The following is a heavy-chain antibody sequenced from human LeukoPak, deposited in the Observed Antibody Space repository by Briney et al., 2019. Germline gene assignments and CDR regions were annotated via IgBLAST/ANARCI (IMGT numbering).Heavy chain of an antibody. CDR1: GYTFTGYY. D-gene: IGHD2-2*01. CDR3: ARGEIVVPAAMRIAFDI. Sequence: GSVKVSCKASGYTFTGYYMHWVRQAPGQGLEWMGWINPNSGGTNYAQKFQGRVTMTRDTSISTAYMELSRLRSDDTAVYYCARGEIVVPAAMRIAFDIWGQGTMVTVSS. CDR2: INPNSGGT. J-gene: IGHJ3*02. V-gene: IGHV1-2*02.